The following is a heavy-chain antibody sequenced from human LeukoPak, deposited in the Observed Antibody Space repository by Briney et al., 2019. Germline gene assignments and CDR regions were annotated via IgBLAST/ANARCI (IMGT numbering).Heavy chain of an antibody. V-gene: IGHV3-66*04. J-gene: IGHJ4*02. Sequence: GGSLRLSCAASGFSVSINYMSWVRQAPGTGLEWVSVIYSGGSTYYADSVKGRFTISRDNSKNTLYLQMNSLRAEDTAVYYCARLQWGATTDYWGQGTLVTVSS. D-gene: IGHD5-24*01. CDR2: IYSGGST. CDR3: ARLQWGATTDY. CDR1: GFSVSINY.